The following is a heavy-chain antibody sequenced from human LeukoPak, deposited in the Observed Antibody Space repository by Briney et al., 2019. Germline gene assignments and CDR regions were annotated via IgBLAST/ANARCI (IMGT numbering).Heavy chain of an antibody. CDR1: GYTFINYD. CDR2: MNSNSGNT. CDR3: TRGRGGTIVWGYLDY. Sequence: GASVKVSCKASGYTFINYDIMGVRQATGQGLEWMGWMNSNSGNTGYAQKFQGRVTMTRDTSMSTAYMELSSLRSEDTAVYYCTRGRGGTIVWGYLDYWGQGTLVTVSS. J-gene: IGHJ4*02. D-gene: IGHD3-16*01. V-gene: IGHV1-8*01.